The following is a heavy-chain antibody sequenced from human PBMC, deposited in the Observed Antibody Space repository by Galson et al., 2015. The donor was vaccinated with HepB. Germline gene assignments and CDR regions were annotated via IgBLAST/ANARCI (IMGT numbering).Heavy chain of an antibody. CDR3: ARHEAVAGFMFDY. CDR2: IYYSGST. Sequence: ETLSLTCTVSGGSISSSSYYWGWIRQPPGKGLEWIGSIYYSGSTYYNPSLKSRVTISVDTSKNQFSLKLSSVTAADTAVYYCARHEAVAGFMFDYWGQGTLVTVSS. J-gene: IGHJ4*02. V-gene: IGHV4-39*01. CDR1: GGSISSSSYY. D-gene: IGHD6-19*01.